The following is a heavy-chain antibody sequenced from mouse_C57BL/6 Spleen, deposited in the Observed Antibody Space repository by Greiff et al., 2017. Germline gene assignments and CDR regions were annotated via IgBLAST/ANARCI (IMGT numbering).Heavy chain of an antibody. CDR2: IYPRSGNT. Sequence: VQLQQSGAELARPGASVKLSCKASGYTFTSYGISWVKQRTGQGLEWIGEIYPRSGNTYYNEKFKGKATLTADKSSSTAYMELRSLTSEDSAVYFCAREGYGYDRYFDYWGKGTTLTVSS. V-gene: IGHV1-81*01. CDR1: GYTFTSYG. J-gene: IGHJ2*01. CDR3: AREGYGYDRYFDY. D-gene: IGHD2-2*01.